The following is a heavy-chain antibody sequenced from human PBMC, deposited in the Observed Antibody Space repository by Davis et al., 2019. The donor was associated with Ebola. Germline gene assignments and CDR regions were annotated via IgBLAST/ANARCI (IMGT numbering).Heavy chain of an antibody. Sequence: ASVKVSCKASGYTFTSYGISWVRQAPGQGLEWMGWISAYHGNPNYAQKLQGRVTMTTDPSMSIVYMELRSLRSDDTAVYYCASGHCSSTSCYHYYYGMDVWGQGTTVTVSS. D-gene: IGHD2-2*01. J-gene: IGHJ6*02. CDR3: ASGHCSSTSCYHYYYGMDV. V-gene: IGHV1-18*01. CDR1: GYTFTSYG. CDR2: ISAYHGNP.